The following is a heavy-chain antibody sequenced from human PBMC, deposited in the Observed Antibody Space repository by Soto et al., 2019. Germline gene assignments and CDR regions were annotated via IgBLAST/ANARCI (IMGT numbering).Heavy chain of an antibody. CDR2: ISYDGSNK. CDR1: GFTFSSYA. V-gene: IGHV3-30-3*01. Sequence: QVQLVESGGGVVQPGRSLRLSCAASGFTFSSYAMHWVRQAPGKGLEWVAVISYDGSNKYYADSVKGRFTISRDNSKNTLYLQMNRLRAEDTAVYYCARDLGKTGDSPPDYWGQGTLVTVSS. D-gene: IGHD7-27*01. CDR3: ARDLGKTGDSPPDY. J-gene: IGHJ4*02.